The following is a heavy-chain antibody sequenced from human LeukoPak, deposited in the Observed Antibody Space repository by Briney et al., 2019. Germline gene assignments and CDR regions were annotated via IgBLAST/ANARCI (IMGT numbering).Heavy chain of an antibody. V-gene: IGHV4-39*01. Sequence: SETLSPTCTVSGGSINNGGYYWGWIRQPPGKGLEWIGTIFYSGSAYYSPSLKSRVTISVDTSKNQFSLKLTSVTAADTAVYYCARHGRLSAPGIAYGMDVWGQGTTVTVSS. J-gene: IGHJ6*02. CDR3: ARHGRLSAPGIAYGMDV. CDR2: IFYSGSA. D-gene: IGHD6-13*01. CDR1: GGSINNGGYY.